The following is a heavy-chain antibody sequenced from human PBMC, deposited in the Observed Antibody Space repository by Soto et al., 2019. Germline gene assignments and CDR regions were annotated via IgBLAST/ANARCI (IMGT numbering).Heavy chain of an antibody. CDR2: LNPNTGNT. V-gene: IGHV1-8*01. J-gene: IGHJ4*02. CDR1: GYTFTSYD. Sequence: QVQLLQSGAEVKKPGASVKVSCKASGYTFTSYDITGVRQATGQGLEWMGWLNPNTGNTGYAQKFQGRVTMTRNTSISTAYMELSSLRSEDTAVYYCAREITGKFPNWGQGTLVTVSS. CDR3: AREITGKFPN. D-gene: IGHD1-20*01.